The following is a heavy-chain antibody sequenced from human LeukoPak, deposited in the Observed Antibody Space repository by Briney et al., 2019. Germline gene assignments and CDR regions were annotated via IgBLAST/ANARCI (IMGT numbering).Heavy chain of an antibody. D-gene: IGHD3-10*01. V-gene: IGHV3-74*01. J-gene: IGHJ6*02. CDR3: ARDYGRSRDYGMDV. CDR2: INSDGSST. CDR1: GSTFSNYW. Sequence: GGSLRLSCAASGSTFSNYWMHWVRQAPGKGLVWVSRINSDGSSTTYADSVKGRFTISRDNAKNTLYLQMNSLRAEDTAVYYCARDYGRSRDYGMDVWGQGTTVTVSS.